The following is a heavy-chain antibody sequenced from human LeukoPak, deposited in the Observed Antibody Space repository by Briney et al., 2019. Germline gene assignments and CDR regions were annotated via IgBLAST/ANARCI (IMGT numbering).Heavy chain of an antibody. CDR2: ISYDGSNK. J-gene: IGHJ3*02. V-gene: IGHV3-30*18. CDR1: GFTFSSYG. CDR3: AKISGSGSYRPDDAFDI. D-gene: IGHD3-16*02. Sequence: PGGSLRLSCAASGFTFSSYGMHWVRQAPGKGLEWVAVISYDGSNKYYADSVKGRFTISRDNSKNTLYLQMNSLRAEDTAVYYCAKISGSGSYRPDDAFDIWGQGTMVTVSS.